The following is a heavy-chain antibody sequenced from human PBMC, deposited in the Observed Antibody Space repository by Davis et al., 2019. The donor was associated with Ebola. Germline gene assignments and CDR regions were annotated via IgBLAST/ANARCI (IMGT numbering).Heavy chain of an antibody. CDR1: RFTFSSYW. CDR3: ARLYGPGHYLNWYFNL. J-gene: IGHJ2*01. V-gene: IGHV3-74*01. Sequence: HTGGSLRLSCAASRFTFSSYWMHCVRQAPGKGLVWVSRINSDGSSTSYADSVKGRFTISRDNAKNTVYLQMNSLRAEDTAVYYCARLYGPGHYLNWYFNLWGRGTLITVSS. D-gene: IGHD3-10*01. CDR2: INSDGSST.